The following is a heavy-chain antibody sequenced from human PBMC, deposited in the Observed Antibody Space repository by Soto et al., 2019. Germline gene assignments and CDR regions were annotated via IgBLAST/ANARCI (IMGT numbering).Heavy chain of an antibody. CDR1: GFTFGDYA. Sequence: GGSLRLSCATSGFTFGDYAMHWVRQAPGKGLEWVSGISWNSGSIGYADSVKGRFTISRDNPKNSLYLQMNSLRADDTALYYCAKSRESSGWYGAFDIWGQGTMVTVSS. D-gene: IGHD6-19*01. CDR3: AKSRESSGWYGAFDI. J-gene: IGHJ3*02. CDR2: ISWNSGSI. V-gene: IGHV3-9*01.